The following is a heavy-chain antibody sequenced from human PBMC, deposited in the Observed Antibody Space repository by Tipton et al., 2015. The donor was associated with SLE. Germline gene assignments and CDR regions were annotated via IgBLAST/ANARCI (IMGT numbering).Heavy chain of an antibody. CDR3: ARGRPSAFWSGYYEYDY. Sequence: TLSLTCAVYGGSFSAYYWTWIRQPPRKGLEWIGEIDHRGTTNYSPSLKGRITISVDTSKNQFSLKLSSVTAADTAVYYCARGRPSAFWSGYYEYDYWGQGTLVTVSS. CDR1: GGSFSAYY. V-gene: IGHV4-34*01. D-gene: IGHD3-3*01. CDR2: IDHRGTT. J-gene: IGHJ4*02.